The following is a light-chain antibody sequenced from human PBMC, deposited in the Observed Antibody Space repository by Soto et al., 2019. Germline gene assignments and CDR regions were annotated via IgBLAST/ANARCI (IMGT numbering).Light chain of an antibody. V-gene: IGLV2-14*01. Sequence: QSVLTQPASVSGSPGQSITISCTGTSSDVGAYNYVSWYQQYPGKAPKLMIYEVKNRPSGVSNRFSGSRSGSTASLTISGLQAEDEADYCSSYTTNSTGGYVFGTGTKLTVL. CDR2: EVK. J-gene: IGLJ1*01. CDR3: SSYTTNSTGGYV. CDR1: SSDVGAYNY.